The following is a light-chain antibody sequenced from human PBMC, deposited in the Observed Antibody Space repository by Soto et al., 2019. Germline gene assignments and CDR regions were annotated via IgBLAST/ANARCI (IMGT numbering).Light chain of an antibody. V-gene: IGLV2-8*01. J-gene: IGLJ1*01. CDR1: GSDVAGYNY. Sequence: QSVLTQPPSASGSPGQSVTISCTGTGSDVAGYNYVSWYQQHPGKAPKLIIYEVTKRPSGVPDRFSGSKSGNTASLTVSGLQAEDEADYYCSSYAGSSTLGVFGTGTKVTVL. CDR3: SSYAGSSTLGV. CDR2: EVT.